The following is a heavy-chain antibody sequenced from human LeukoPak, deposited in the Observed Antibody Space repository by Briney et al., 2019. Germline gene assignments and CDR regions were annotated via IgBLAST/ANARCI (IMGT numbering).Heavy chain of an antibody. CDR3: ARRFPTRKYFDY. J-gene: IGHJ4*02. D-gene: IGHD1-14*01. V-gene: IGHV2-5*02. CDR2: IYWDDGK. Sequence: TLTCTFSGXSLHTDGGGVGWXRQPPGKALEWLSLIYWDDGKRYSPSLKRRLTITKDTSKNQVVLTMTYMDPVDTATYYCARRFPTRKYFDYWGQGTLVTASS. CDR1: GXSLHTDGGG.